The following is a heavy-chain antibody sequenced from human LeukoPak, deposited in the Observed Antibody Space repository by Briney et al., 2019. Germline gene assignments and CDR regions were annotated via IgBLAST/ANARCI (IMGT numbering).Heavy chain of an antibody. CDR2: IWYDGSNN. D-gene: IGHD1-26*01. J-gene: IGHJ4*02. Sequence: AGSLRLSCAASGFTFSSYGMHWVRKAPGQGLEWVAVIWYDGSNNYYADSVKGRFTTSRDNSKNTLYLQMNSLRAEDTPVYYCARASNLIVSGIDYWGQGTLVTVSS. CDR1: GFTFSSYG. V-gene: IGHV3-33*01. CDR3: ARASNLIVSGIDY.